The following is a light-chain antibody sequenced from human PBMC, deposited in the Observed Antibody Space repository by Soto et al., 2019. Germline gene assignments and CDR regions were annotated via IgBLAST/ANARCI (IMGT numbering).Light chain of an antibody. CDR2: DVS. V-gene: IGLV2-14*01. Sequence: QSALTQPASVSGSPGQSITISCTGTNTDIGAYNSVSWYQQHPGNAPNLIIYDVSNRFSGVSSRFSGSKSGNTASLTISGLRAEDETDYYCSSYTSRSTLVFGGGTKVTVL. J-gene: IGLJ3*02. CDR1: NTDIGAYNS. CDR3: SSYTSRSTLV.